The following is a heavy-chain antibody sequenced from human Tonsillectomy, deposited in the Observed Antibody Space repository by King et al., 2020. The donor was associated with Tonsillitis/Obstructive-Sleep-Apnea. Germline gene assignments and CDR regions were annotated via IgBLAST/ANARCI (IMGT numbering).Heavy chain of an antibody. CDR2: INHSEST. Sequence: VQLQQWGAGLLKPSETLSLTCGVYGGSFSGYYWSWIRQPPGKGLEWIGEINHSESTNYNPFLKSRVTISVDTSKNQFSLKLSSVTAADTAVYYCARGFRYYYMDVWGKGTTVTVSS. CDR3: ARGFRYYYMDV. J-gene: IGHJ6*03. V-gene: IGHV4-34*01. CDR1: GGSFSGYY.